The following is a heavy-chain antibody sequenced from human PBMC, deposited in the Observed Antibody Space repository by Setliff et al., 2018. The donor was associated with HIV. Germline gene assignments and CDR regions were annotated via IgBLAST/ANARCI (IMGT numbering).Heavy chain of an antibody. J-gene: IGHJ6*03. CDR3: ARGHDNKYYYFYYMDV. CDR2: ISTTGST. D-gene: IGHD3-9*01. V-gene: IGHV4-61*09. CDR1: GDSISSGSYF. Sequence: SETLSLTCTVSGDSISSGSYFWIWIRQPAGKGLEWIGHISTTGSTNYNPSLKSRVIMSVDTSRNQFSLKLSSVPAADTAVYYCARGHDNKYYYFYYMDVWGKGTTVTVSS.